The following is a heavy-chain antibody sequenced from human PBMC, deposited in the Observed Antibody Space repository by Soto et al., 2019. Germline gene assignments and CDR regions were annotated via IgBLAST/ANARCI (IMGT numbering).Heavy chain of an antibody. D-gene: IGHD2-2*01. Sequence: PGESLKISCKGSGYSFTSYWIGWVRQMPGKGLEWMGIIYPGDSDTRYSPSFQGQVTVSADKSISTAYLQWSSLKASDTAMYYCASSIVVVPAAMPDALDIWGQGTMVTVSS. CDR1: GYSFTSYW. CDR2: IYPGDSDT. J-gene: IGHJ3*02. CDR3: ASSIVVVPAAMPDALDI. V-gene: IGHV5-51*01.